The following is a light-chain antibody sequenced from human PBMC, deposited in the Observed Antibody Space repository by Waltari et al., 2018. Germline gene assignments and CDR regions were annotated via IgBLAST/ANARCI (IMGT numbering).Light chain of an antibody. Sequence: QAALTQPPSESGSPGQSVTISCTGTRSDIGGYNYVSWYQQHPGKAPKLIIYEVTERPSGVPDRFAGSTSGNTASLTVSGLRTEDEADYYCTSYSGSDTVVFGGGTKLTVL. CDR2: EVT. CDR3: TSYSGSDTVV. J-gene: IGLJ2*01. CDR1: RSDIGGYNY. V-gene: IGLV2-8*01.